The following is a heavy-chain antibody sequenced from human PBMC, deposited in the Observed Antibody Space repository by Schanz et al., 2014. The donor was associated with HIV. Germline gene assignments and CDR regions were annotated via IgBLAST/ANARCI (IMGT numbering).Heavy chain of an antibody. CDR2: ISYDGSNK. Sequence: QVQLVESGGGVVQPGRSLRLSCAASGFTFSSYAMHWVRQAPGKGLEWVAVISYDGSNKNYADSVKGRFTISRDNSKNTLYLQMNSLRAEDTAVYYCARDNRGDYYLDSWGQGTLVTVSS. CDR1: GFTFSSYA. J-gene: IGHJ1*01. V-gene: IGHV3-30-3*01. D-gene: IGHD4-17*01. CDR3: ARDNRGDYYLDS.